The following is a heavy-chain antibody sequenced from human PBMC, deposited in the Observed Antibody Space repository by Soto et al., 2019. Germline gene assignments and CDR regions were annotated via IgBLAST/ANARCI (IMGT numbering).Heavy chain of an antibody. CDR3: AKIDKFNPQSSGWANRFDY. D-gene: IGHD6-19*01. Sequence: EVQLLESGGGLVQPGGSLRLSCAASGFTFSNYGMTWVRQAPGKGLEWVSGMSGDGGGTDYTDSVKGRFTISRDISTNTLSLHMNSMSAEDKAVDYCAKIDKFNPQSSGWANRFDYWGQGTLVTVSS. CDR1: GFTFSNYG. J-gene: IGHJ4*02. V-gene: IGHV3-23*01. CDR2: MSGDGGGT.